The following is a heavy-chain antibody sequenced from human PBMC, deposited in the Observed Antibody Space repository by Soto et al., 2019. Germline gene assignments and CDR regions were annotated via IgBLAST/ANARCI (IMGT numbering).Heavy chain of an antibody. V-gene: IGHV2-5*01. CDR2: IYWHDDK. D-gene: IGHD3-3*01. Sequence: SGPTLVNPTQTLTLTCTFSGFSLTTTGVGVGWIRQPPGKALEWLALIYWHDDKRYSPSLKSRLTITKDTSKNQVVLTMTNVDPVDTATYYCARGGQDFWSGPFDYWGRGALVTVSS. CDR3: ARGGQDFWSGPFDY. J-gene: IGHJ4*02. CDR1: GFSLTTTGVG.